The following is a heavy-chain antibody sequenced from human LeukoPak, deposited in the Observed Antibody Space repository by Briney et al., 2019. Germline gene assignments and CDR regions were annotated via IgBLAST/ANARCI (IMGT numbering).Heavy chain of an antibody. CDR1: GYTFTSYY. CDR2: INPSGGST. V-gene: IGHV1-46*01. J-gene: IGHJ4*02. CDR3: AREDYGSGSYRI. Sequence: ASVKVSCKASGYTFTSYYMHWVRQAPGQGLEWMGIINPSGGSTSYAQKFQGRVTMTRDTSISTAYMELSRLRSDDTAVYYCAREDYGSGSYRIWGQGTLVTVSS. D-gene: IGHD3-10*01.